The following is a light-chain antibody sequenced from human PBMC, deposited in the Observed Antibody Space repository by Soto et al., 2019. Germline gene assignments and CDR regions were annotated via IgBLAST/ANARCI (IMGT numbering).Light chain of an antibody. Sequence: EIVLTQSPGTLSLSSGERATVSCRASQSVSSNYLAWYQQKPGQAPRLLIYGASSRATGIPDRFSGSGSGTDFTLSISRLEPEDFAVYYCQRYGSSPPYTFGQGTKLEIK. CDR1: QSVSSNY. CDR3: QRYGSSPPYT. CDR2: GAS. V-gene: IGKV3-20*01. J-gene: IGKJ2*01.